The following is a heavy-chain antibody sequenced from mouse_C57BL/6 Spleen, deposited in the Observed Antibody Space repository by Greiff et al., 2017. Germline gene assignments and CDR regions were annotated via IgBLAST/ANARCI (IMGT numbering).Heavy chain of an antibody. V-gene: IGHV1-42*01. J-gene: IGHJ3*01. CDR3: ARNYYGSKFAY. CDR1: GYSFTGYY. Sequence: VQLKESGPELVKPGASVKISCKASGYSFTGYYMNWVKQSPEKSLEWIGEINPSTGGTTYNQKFKAKATLTVDKSSSTAYMQLKSLTSEDSAVYYCARNYYGSKFAYWGQGTLVTVSA. CDR2: INPSTGGT. D-gene: IGHD1-1*01.